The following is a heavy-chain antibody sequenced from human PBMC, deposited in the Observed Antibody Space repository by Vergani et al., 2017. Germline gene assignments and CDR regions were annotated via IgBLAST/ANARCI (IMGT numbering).Heavy chain of an antibody. CDR3: ARGRRGSSGYYHVPFDY. CDR2: INHSGST. D-gene: IGHD3-22*01. Sequence: QVQLQQWGAGLLKPSETLSLTCAVYGGSFSGYYWSWIRQPPGKGLEWIGEINHSGSTNYNPSLKSRVTISVDTSKNQFPLKLSSVTAADTAVYYCARGRRGSSGYYHVPFDYWGQGTLVTVSS. CDR1: GGSFSGYY. J-gene: IGHJ4*02. V-gene: IGHV4-34*01.